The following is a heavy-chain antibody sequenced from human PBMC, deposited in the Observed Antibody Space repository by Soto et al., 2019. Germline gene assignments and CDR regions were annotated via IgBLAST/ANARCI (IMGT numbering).Heavy chain of an antibody. V-gene: IGHV1-69*12. Sequence: QVQLVQSGAEVKKPGSSVKVSCKASGGTFSSYAISWVRQAPGQGLEWMGGIIHIFGTVNYAQKFQGRVRITEEESTSTAYMELSSLRSEDTAVYYCARHDCISSSCYYYYYYGMDVWGQGTTVTVSS. CDR2: IIHIFGTV. CDR1: GGTFSSYA. D-gene: IGHD2-2*01. J-gene: IGHJ6*02. CDR3: ARHDCISSSCYYYYYYGMDV.